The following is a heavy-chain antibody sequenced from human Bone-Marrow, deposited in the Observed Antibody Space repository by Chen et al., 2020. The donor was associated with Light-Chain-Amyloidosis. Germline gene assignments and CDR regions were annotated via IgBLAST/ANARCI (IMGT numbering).Heavy chain of an antibody. CDR3: ARRRDGYNFDY. CDR2: IYPDDSDA. CDR1: GYTFPNYW. V-gene: IGHV5-51*01. Sequence: VQPEQSGPEVKKPGETLKISCKGSGYTFPNYWIGWVRQMPGKGLEWMGVIYPDDSDARYSPSFEGQVTISADKSITTAYLQWRSLKASDTAMYYCARRRDGYNFDYWGQGTLVTVSS. J-gene: IGHJ4*02. D-gene: IGHD5-12*01.